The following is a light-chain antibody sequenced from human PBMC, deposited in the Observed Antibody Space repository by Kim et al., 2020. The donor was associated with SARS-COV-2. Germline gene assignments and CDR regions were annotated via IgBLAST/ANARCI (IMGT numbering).Light chain of an antibody. CDR3: QQYGRSPPWT. Sequence: PGDKAHPSCRARQSVSSTSLAWYQQKPGQAPRRLIYGASNRATGIPDRFSGSGSGTDFTLTISRLEPEDFAVYYCQQYGRSPPWTFGQGTKVDIK. V-gene: IGKV3-20*01. CDR2: GAS. CDR1: QSVSSTS. J-gene: IGKJ1*01.